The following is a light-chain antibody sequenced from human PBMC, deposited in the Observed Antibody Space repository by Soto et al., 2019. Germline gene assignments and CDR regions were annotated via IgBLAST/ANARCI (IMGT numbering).Light chain of an antibody. CDR2: DVS. Sequence: QSVLTQPDSVSGSPGQSITISCTGTSSDVGGYKYVSWYQQHPGEAPKLMIYDVSNRPSGVSNRFSGSKSGNTASLTISGLQAEDEDDYYCSSYTSSSTRVFGTGTKLTVL. CDR1: SSDVGGYKY. J-gene: IGLJ1*01. CDR3: SSYTSSSTRV. V-gene: IGLV2-14*01.